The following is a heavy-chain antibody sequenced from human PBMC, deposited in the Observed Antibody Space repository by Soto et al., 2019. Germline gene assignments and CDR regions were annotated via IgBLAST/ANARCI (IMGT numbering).Heavy chain of an antibody. Sequence: GGSLRLSCEASGFTFINYDMSWVRQAPGKGLEWVSYISSSGSTIYYADSVKGRFTISRDNAKNSLYLQMNSLRAEDTAVYYCARDRYDFDYWGQGTLVTVSS. CDR2: ISSSGSTI. J-gene: IGHJ4*02. CDR3: ARDRYDFDY. CDR1: GFTFINYD. V-gene: IGHV3-11*01. D-gene: IGHD1-20*01.